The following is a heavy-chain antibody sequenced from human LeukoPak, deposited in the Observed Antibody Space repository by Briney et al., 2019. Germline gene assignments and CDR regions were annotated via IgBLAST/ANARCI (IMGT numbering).Heavy chain of an antibody. CDR2: VYYSGTT. D-gene: IGHD1-1*01. CDR1: GGSISSYY. Sequence: SETLSLTCTVSGGSISSYYWSWIRQPPGKGLEWIGYVYYSGTTNYNPSLKSRVTISVDTSKNQFSLKLSSVTAADTAVYFCARDPQGGTTSDAFDIWGKGTTVTVS. J-gene: IGHJ3*02. CDR3: ARDPQGGTTSDAFDI. V-gene: IGHV4-59*01.